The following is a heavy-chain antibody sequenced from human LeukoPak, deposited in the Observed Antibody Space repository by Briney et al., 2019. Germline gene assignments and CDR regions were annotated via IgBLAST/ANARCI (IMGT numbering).Heavy chain of an antibody. CDR2: IKQDGSEG. V-gene: IGHV3-7*01. D-gene: IGHD3-9*01. Sequence: PGGSLRLSCAASGFTFSDYWMTWVRQAPGKGLEWVANIKQDGSEGYYVDSVKGRFTVSRDNAKSSLYLQLNSLRAEDTAVYYCARVDGFYDILTGAPDFYFDYWGQGTLVTVSS. CDR3: ARVDGFYDILTGAPDFYFDY. J-gene: IGHJ4*02. CDR1: GFTFSDYW.